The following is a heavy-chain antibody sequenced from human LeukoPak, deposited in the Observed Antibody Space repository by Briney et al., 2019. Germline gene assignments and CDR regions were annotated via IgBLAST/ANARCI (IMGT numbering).Heavy chain of an antibody. CDR2: ISSSGSTI. Sequence: GGSLRLSCAASGFTFSDYYMSWIRQAPGEGLEWVSYISSSGSTIYYAHSVKGRFTISRDNAKNSLYLQMNSLRAEDTAVYYCARGRVADQLLVYYYYYMDVWGKGTTVTVSS. CDR3: ARGRVADQLLVYYYYYMDV. V-gene: IGHV3-11*04. D-gene: IGHD2-15*01. J-gene: IGHJ6*03. CDR1: GFTFSDYY.